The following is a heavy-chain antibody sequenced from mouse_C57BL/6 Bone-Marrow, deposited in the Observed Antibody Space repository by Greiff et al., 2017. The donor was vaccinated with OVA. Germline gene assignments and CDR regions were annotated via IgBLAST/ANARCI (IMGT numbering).Heavy chain of an antibody. Sequence: VKLMESGAELVRPGTSVKMSCKASGYTFTNYWIGWAKQRPGHGLEWIGDIYPGGGYTNYNEKFKGKATLTADKSSSTAYMQFSSLTSEDSAIYYCARDRDGFDYWGQGTTLTVSS. CDR2: IYPGGGYT. V-gene: IGHV1-63*01. D-gene: IGHD3-1*01. CDR3: ARDRDGFDY. CDR1: GYTFTNYW. J-gene: IGHJ2*01.